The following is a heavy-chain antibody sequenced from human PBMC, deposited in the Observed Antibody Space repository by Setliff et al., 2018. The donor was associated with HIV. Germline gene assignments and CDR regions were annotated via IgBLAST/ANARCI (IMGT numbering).Heavy chain of an antibody. CDR3: ARDHQTMLGLDY. CDR2: VTPILHTT. J-gene: IGHJ4*02. Sequence: SVKVSCKSSGDTFSTYVFTWVRQAPGQGLEWMGGVTPILHTTNYAKKFQGRVTITADISTRTVYMELSSLTSEDTAIYYCARDHQTMLGLDYWGQGTLVTVSS. D-gene: IGHD3-10*02. CDR1: GDTFSTYV. V-gene: IGHV1-69*10.